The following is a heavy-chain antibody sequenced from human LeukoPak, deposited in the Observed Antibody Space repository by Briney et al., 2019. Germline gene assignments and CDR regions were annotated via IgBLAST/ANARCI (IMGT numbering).Heavy chain of an antibody. Sequence: PSETLSLTCTVSGGSISSYYWSWIRQPPGKGLEWIGYIYYSGSTNYNPSLKSRVTISVDTSKNQFSLKLSSVTAADTAVYYCARESGQGGGSYLSFQHWGQGTLVTVSS. J-gene: IGHJ1*01. CDR3: ARESGQGGGSYLSFQH. CDR1: GGSISSYY. V-gene: IGHV4-59*01. CDR2: IYYSGST. D-gene: IGHD1-26*01.